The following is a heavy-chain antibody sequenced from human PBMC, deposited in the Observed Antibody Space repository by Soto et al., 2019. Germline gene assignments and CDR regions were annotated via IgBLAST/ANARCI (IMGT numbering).Heavy chain of an antibody. CDR3: ARDKVVPAAMNYYYYGMDV. CDR2: IIPIFGTA. CDR1: GGTFSSYA. Sequence: GASVKVSCKASGGTFSSYAISWVRKAPGQGLEWMGGIIPIFGTANYAQKFQGRVTITADESTSTAYMELSSLRSEDTAVYYCARDKVVPAAMNYYYYGMDVWGQGTTVTVSS. V-gene: IGHV1-69*13. J-gene: IGHJ6*02. D-gene: IGHD2-2*01.